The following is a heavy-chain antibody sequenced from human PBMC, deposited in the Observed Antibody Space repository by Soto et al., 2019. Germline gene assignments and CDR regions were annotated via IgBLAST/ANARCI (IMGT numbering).Heavy chain of an antibody. CDR2: IWYDGSNK. D-gene: IGHD5-12*01. Sequence: QVQLVESGGGVVQPGRSLRLSCAASGFTFSSYGMHWVRQAPGKGLEWVAVIWYDGSNKYYADSVKGRFTISRDNSKNTLYLQMNSLRAEDTAVYYCAREGERGYSGYDWEYYFDYWGQGTLVTVSS. CDR1: GFTFSSYG. CDR3: AREGERGYSGYDWEYYFDY. J-gene: IGHJ4*02. V-gene: IGHV3-33*01.